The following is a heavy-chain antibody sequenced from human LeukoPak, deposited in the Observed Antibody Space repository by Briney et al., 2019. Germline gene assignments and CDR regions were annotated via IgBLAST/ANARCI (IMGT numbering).Heavy chain of an antibody. V-gene: IGHV3-30*18. Sequence: GGSLRLSCAASGFTFSSYGMHWVRQAPGKGLEWVAVISYDGSNKYYADSVKGRFIISRDNSKNTLYLQMNSLRAEDTAVYYCAKDHSSGWYVDYWGQGTLVTVSS. CDR2: ISYDGSNK. D-gene: IGHD6-19*01. J-gene: IGHJ4*02. CDR3: AKDHSSGWYVDY. CDR1: GFTFSSYG.